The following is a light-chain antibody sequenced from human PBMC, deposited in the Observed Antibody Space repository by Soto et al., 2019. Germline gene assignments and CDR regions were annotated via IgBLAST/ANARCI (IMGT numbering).Light chain of an antibody. CDR2: DAS. J-gene: IGKJ5*01. V-gene: IGKV3-11*01. CDR1: QSVSSY. Sequence: IVLTQSAAALSLSPGERATPSCRASQSVSSYLAWYQQKPGQAPRLLIYDASNRATGIPARFSGSGSGTDFTLTISSLEPEDVAVYYCQQRSNWPITFGQGTRLEN. CDR3: QQRSNWPIT.